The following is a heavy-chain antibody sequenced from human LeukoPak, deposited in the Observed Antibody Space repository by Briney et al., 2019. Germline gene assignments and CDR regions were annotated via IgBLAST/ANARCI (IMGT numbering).Heavy chain of an antibody. Sequence: RGSLRLSCAASGFTFSSYGMHWVRQAPGKGLEWVAVISYDGSNKYYADSVKGRFTISRDNSKNTLYLQMNSLRAEDTAVYYCAKDQQQLVYYFDYWGQGTLVTVSS. D-gene: IGHD6-13*01. CDR2: ISYDGSNK. CDR1: GFTFSSYG. V-gene: IGHV3-30*18. J-gene: IGHJ4*02. CDR3: AKDQQQLVYYFDY.